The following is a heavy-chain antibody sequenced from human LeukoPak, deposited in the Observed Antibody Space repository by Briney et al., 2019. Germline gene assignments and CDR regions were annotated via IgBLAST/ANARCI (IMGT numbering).Heavy chain of an antibody. CDR2: ISTSSSYI. D-gene: IGHD6-13*01. Sequence: GGSLRLSCAASGFTFSDYYMSWIRQAPGKGLEWVSFISTSSSYIHNADSVKGRFTISRDNAENSLYLQMNSLRAEDTAVYYCARAAIAAARIYYYMDVWGKGTTVTVSS. J-gene: IGHJ6*03. CDR3: ARAAIAAARIYYYMDV. CDR1: GFTFSDYY. V-gene: IGHV3-11*06.